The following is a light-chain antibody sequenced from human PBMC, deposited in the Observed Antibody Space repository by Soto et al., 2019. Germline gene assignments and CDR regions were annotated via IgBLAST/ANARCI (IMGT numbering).Light chain of an antibody. Sequence: DVVMTQSPLSLPVTLGQPASISCRSSQSLAYSDGNTYLNWLQQRPGQPPRRLIYEVSSRDSGVPDRFSGSGSGTDFTLNISMVEAEDVGIFYCIQITLWTLTFGGGTKVEIK. J-gene: IGKJ4*01. CDR2: EVS. CDR3: IQITLWTLT. CDR1: QSLAYSDGNTY. V-gene: IGKV2-30*01.